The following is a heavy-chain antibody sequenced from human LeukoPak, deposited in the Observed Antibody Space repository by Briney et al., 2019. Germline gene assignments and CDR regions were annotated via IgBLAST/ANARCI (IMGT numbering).Heavy chain of an antibody. J-gene: IGHJ1*01. CDR2: INPNSGGT. V-gene: IGHV1-2*02. Sequence: ASVKVSCKASGYTFTGYYMHWVRQAPGQGLEWMGWINPNSGGTNYAQKFQGRVTMTRDTSISTAYMELSRLRSDDTAVYYCARVGYYDCSGYYFQHWGQGTLVTVSS. CDR3: ARVGYYDCSGYYFQH. D-gene: IGHD3-22*01. CDR1: GYTFTGYY.